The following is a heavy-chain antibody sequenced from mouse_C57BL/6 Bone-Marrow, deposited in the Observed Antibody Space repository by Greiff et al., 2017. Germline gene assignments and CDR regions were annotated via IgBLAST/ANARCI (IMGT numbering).Heavy chain of an antibody. CDR1: GYTFTDYY. CDR3: ARSFTTVVAPYAMDY. CDR2: INPYNGGT. J-gene: IGHJ4*01. Sequence: EVQLQESGPVLVKPGASVKMSCKASGYTFTDYYMNWVKQSHGKSLEWIGVINPYNGGTSSNQKFKGKATLTVDKSSSTAYIELNSLTSEDSAVYYCARSFTTVVAPYAMDYWGQGTSVTVSS. D-gene: IGHD1-1*01. V-gene: IGHV1-19*01.